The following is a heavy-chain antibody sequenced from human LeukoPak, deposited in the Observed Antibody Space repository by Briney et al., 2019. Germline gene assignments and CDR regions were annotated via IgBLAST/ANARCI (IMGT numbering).Heavy chain of an antibody. Sequence: GESLKISCKGSGYSFTSYWIGWVRQMPGKGLEWTGIIYPGDSDTRYSPSFQGQVTISADKSISTAYLQWSSLKASDTAMYYCARHVYKLVRYFDYWGQGTLVTVSS. CDR3: ARHVYKLVRYFDY. CDR1: GYSFTSYW. D-gene: IGHD6-13*01. J-gene: IGHJ4*02. V-gene: IGHV5-51*01. CDR2: IYPGDSDT.